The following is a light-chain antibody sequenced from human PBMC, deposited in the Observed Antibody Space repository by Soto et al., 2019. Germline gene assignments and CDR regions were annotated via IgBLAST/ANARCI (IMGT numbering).Light chain of an antibody. J-gene: IGKJ1*01. CDR3: QQSYSTPRGT. V-gene: IGKV1-39*01. CDR2: AAS. CDR1: QSIISY. Sequence: DIQMTQSPSSLSASVGDRVTITCRASQSIISYLNWYQQKPGKAPKLLIYAASSLQSGVTSRFSGSGSGTDFTLTISSLQPEDFATYYCQQSYSTPRGTFGQGTKVEVK.